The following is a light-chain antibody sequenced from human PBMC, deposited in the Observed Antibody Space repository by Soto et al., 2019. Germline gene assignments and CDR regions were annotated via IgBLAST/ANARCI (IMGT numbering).Light chain of an antibody. J-gene: IGKJ5*01. CDR2: DAS. Sequence: IVLRKTPSALPLSAGERATLSCRASQSVSSYLAWYQQKPGQAPRLLIYDASNRATGIPARFSGSGSGTDFTLTISSLEPADFAVYYCQQRSNWPITFGQGTRLEIK. CDR3: QQRSNWPIT. CDR1: QSVSSY. V-gene: IGKV3-11*01.